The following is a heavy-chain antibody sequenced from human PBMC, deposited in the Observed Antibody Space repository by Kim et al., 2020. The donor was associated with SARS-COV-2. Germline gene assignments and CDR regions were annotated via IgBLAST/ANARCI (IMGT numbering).Heavy chain of an antibody. J-gene: IGHJ4*02. Sequence: GGSLRLSCAASGFTVSSNYMSWVRQAPGKGLEWVSVIYSGGSTYYADSVKGRFTISRDNSKNTLYLQMNSLRAEDTAVYYCARVRVYYDSSGLSYYFDYWGQGTLVTVSS. V-gene: IGHV3-53*01. D-gene: IGHD3-22*01. CDR2: IYSGGST. CDR3: ARVRVYYDSSGLSYYFDY. CDR1: GFTVSSNY.